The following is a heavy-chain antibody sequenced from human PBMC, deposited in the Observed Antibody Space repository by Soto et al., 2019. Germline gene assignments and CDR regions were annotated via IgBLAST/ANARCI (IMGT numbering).Heavy chain of an antibody. D-gene: IGHD2-2*01. CDR2: ISNDGGDK. V-gene: IGHV3-30*18. Sequence: QVQLVESGGGVVQPGRSLRLSCAASGFTFSSYGMHWVRQAPGKGLEWVAVISNDGGDKYSADSVKGRFTISSDNSKNTVYLRMNSLRAEDTAVYYCAKDSGRGSADYYFDYWGQGTLVTVSS. CDR1: GFTFSSYG. J-gene: IGHJ4*02. CDR3: AKDSGRGSADYYFDY.